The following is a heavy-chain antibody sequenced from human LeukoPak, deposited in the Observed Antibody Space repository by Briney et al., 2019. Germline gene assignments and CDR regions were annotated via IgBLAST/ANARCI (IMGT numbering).Heavy chain of an antibody. Sequence: GGSLRLSCAASGFTFSSYEMNWVRQAPGKGLDWLSYISSSGSTIYYADSVKGRFTISRDNAKNSLYLQMNSLRAEDTAVYYCARDDQWAFDIWGQGTMVTVS. V-gene: IGHV3-48*03. CDR3: ARDDQWAFDI. CDR2: ISSSGSTI. J-gene: IGHJ3*02. D-gene: IGHD6-19*01. CDR1: GFTFSSYE.